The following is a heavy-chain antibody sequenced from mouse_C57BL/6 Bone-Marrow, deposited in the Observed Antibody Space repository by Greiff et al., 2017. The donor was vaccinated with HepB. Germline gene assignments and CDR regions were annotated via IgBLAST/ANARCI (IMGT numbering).Heavy chain of an antibody. CDR2: INPSSGYT. V-gene: IGHV1-4*01. CDR3: ARLLYFDY. D-gene: IGHD1-1*01. J-gene: IGHJ2*01. Sequence: VKLVESGAELARPGASVKMSCKASGYTFTSYTMHWVKQRPGQGLEWIGYINPSSGYTKYNQKFKDKATLTADKSSSTAYMQLSSLTSEDSAVYNCARLLYFDYWGQGTTLTVSS. CDR1: GYTFTSYT.